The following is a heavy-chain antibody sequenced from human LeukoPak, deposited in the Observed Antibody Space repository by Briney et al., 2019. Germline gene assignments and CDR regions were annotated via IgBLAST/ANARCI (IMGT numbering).Heavy chain of an antibody. CDR1: GYTFTGYY. V-gene: IGHV1-2*02. CDR2: INPNSGGT. Sequence: ASVKVSCKASGYTFTGYYMHWVRQAPGQGLEWMGWINPNSGGTNYAQKFQGRVTMTRDTSISTAYMELNSLRAEDTAVYYCARDRRNSIVGALAYWGQGTLVTVSS. CDR3: ARDRRNSIVGALAY. J-gene: IGHJ4*02. D-gene: IGHD1-26*01.